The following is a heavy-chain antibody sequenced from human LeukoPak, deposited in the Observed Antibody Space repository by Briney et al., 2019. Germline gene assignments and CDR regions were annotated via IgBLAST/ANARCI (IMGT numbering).Heavy chain of an antibody. Sequence: SVKVSCKASGYTFTSYGISWVRQAPGQGLEWMGGIIPIFGTANYAQEFQGRVTITTDESTSTAYMELSSLRSEDTAVYYCARPNYYDSSGEFDYWGQGTLVTVSS. J-gene: IGHJ4*02. CDR3: ARPNYYDSSGEFDY. D-gene: IGHD3-22*01. CDR2: IIPIFGTA. CDR1: GYTFTSYG. V-gene: IGHV1-69*05.